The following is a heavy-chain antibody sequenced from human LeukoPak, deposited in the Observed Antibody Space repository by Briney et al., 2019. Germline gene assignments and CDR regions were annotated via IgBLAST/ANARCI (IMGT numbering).Heavy chain of an antibody. CDR1: GYGFTSYD. CDR3: ARMYCGGTSSYRDYFYHMDV. V-gene: IGHV1-8*01. Sequence: ASVKVSCKASGYGFTSYDINWMRQAPGQGLEWMGWMNPNTGSTGYSQKFQGRVTLARNISITTAYMELSRLGSEDTAVYYCARMYCGGTSSYRDYFYHMDVWGKGSTVAVSS. D-gene: IGHD2-21*01. CDR2: MNPNTGST. J-gene: IGHJ6*03.